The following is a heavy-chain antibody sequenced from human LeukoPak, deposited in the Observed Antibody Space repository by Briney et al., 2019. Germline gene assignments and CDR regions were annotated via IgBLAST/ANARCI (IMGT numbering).Heavy chain of an antibody. J-gene: IGHJ4*02. CDR3: ARSTDGYYFDY. Sequence: ASVKVSCKASSYTFTSYGISWVRQAPGQGLEWMGWISAYNGNTNYAQKLQGRVTMTTDTSTSTAYMELRSLRSEDTAVYYCARSTDGYYFDYWGQGTLVTVSS. V-gene: IGHV1-18*01. D-gene: IGHD5-24*01. CDR1: SYTFTSYG. CDR2: ISAYNGNT.